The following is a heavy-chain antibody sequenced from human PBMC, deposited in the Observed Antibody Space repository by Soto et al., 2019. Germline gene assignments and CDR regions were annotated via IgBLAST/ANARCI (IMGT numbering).Heavy chain of an antibody. Sequence: SETLSLTCAVSGGSISSSNWWSWVRQPPGKGLEWIGEIYHSGSTNYNPSLKSRVTISVDKSKNQFSLKLGSVTAADTAVYYCARAHYAILTGPNREGGYFDIWGQGTMVTVSS. CDR2: IYHSGST. V-gene: IGHV4-4*02. D-gene: IGHD3-9*01. J-gene: IGHJ3*02. CDR1: GGSISSSNW. CDR3: ARAHYAILTGPNREGGYFDI.